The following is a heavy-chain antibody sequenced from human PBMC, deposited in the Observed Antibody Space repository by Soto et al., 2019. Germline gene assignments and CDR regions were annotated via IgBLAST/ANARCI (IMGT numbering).Heavy chain of an antibody. CDR2: ISGSSSTT. D-gene: IGHD1-7*01. CDR1: GLTLSNYA. J-gene: IGHJ4*02. CDR3: AKNQERELPRVIDF. Sequence: PARSMRPSCATAGLTLSNYAMSWVREAPGGGLEWVSSISGSSSTTYYEDSVRGRSTISRDRSTNTLYLQMSSLRAEDTALYYCAKNQERELPRVIDFWGQGTLVTASS. V-gene: IGHV3-23*01.